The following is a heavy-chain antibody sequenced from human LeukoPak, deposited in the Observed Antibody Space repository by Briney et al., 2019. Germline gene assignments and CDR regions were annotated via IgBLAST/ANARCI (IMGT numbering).Heavy chain of an antibody. Sequence: ASVKVSCKASGYTFTGYYMHWVRQAPGQGLEWMGWINPNSGGTNYAQKFQGRVTMTRDTSISTAYMELSRLRSDDTAVYYCARSPAGQLLRFGNWFDPWGQGTLVTVSS. CDR1: GYTFTGYY. V-gene: IGHV1-2*02. J-gene: IGHJ5*02. D-gene: IGHD2-2*01. CDR2: INPNSGGT. CDR3: ARSPAGQLLRFGNWFDP.